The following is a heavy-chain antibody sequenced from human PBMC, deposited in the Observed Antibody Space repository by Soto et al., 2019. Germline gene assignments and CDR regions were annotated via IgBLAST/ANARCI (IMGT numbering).Heavy chain of an antibody. D-gene: IGHD3-10*01. J-gene: IGHJ6*02. V-gene: IGHV6-1*01. Sequence: QVQLQQSGPGLVKPSQTLSLTCAISGDSVSTNSAAWNWIRQSPSRGLEWLGRTYYKSRWYNDYALSVKSRIIIKSDTSKNQFSLQLKSVTPEDTAVYYCARDGYGELSHFYYGLDVWGQGTTVTVSS. CDR1: GDSVSTNSAA. CDR3: ARDGYGELSHFYYGLDV. CDR2: TYYKSRWYN.